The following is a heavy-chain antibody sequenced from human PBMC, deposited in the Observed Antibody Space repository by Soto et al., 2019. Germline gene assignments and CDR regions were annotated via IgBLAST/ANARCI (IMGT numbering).Heavy chain of an antibody. D-gene: IGHD2-15*01. CDR3: ARAAPRYCSGGSCYTGRAY. Sequence: PSATLSLTSAVYCRSFTGYYWGWIRQPPGKGPEWIGEINHSGSTNYNPSLKSRVTISVDTSKNQFSLKLSSVTAADTAVYYCARAAPRYCSGGSCYTGRAYWGQGTLVTVS. J-gene: IGHJ4*02. CDR2: INHSGST. CDR1: CRSFTGYY. V-gene: IGHV4-34*01.